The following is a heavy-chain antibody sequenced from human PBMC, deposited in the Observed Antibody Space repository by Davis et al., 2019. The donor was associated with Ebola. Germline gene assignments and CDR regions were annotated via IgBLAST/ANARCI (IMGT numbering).Heavy chain of an antibody. CDR2: MRHDGSSI. Sequence: PGGSLRLSCAASGFTFSTYGMHWVRQAPGKGLDWVAFMRHDGSSIYYADSVKGRFTISRDNFKNTLYLQMNSLRGDDTAVDYWAKPVAAAGHPHYYYYMDVWGKGTTVTVSS. J-gene: IGHJ6*03. D-gene: IGHD6-13*01. V-gene: IGHV3-30*02. CDR3: AKPVAAAGHPHYYYYMDV. CDR1: GFTFSTYG.